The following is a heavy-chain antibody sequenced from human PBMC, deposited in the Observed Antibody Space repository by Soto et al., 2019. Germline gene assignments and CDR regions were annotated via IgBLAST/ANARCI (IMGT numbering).Heavy chain of an antibody. V-gene: IGHV3-66*01. J-gene: IGHJ3*02. CDR3: AREPRYCRGGSCSITGDAYDI. CDR1: GFIVSDTY. Sequence: GGSLRLSCTASGFIVSDTYVNWVRQAPGKGLEWVSVISNRGDTHYADSVRGRFSLSRDISDNTLHLQMNNLRVEDTAVYYCAREPRYCRGGSCSITGDAYDIWGQRTMVTVSS. CDR2: ISNRGDT. D-gene: IGHD2-15*01.